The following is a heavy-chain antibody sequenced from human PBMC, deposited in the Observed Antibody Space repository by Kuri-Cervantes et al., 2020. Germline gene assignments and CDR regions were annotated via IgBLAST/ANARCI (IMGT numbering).Heavy chain of an antibody. V-gene: IGHV3-30-3*01. CDR2: ISYDGSNK. Sequence: GESLKISCAASGFTFSSYAMHWARQAPGKGLEWVAVISYDGSNKYYADSVKGRFTISRDNAKNSLYLQMNSLRAEDTAVYYCARRDLHDAFDIWGQGTMITVSS. CDR3: ARRDLHDAFDI. J-gene: IGHJ3*02. CDR1: GFTFSSYA.